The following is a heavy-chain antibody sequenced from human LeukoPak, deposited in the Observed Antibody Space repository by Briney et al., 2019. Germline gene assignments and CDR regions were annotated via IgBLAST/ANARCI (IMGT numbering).Heavy chain of an antibody. Sequence: PGGSLRLSCAASGFTFSRYGMTWVRQAPGKGLEWVSGMSDSGTNTYYADSVKGRFTISRDNSKNTLYLQMNSLRAEDTAVYYCAKGGAVSSKSITMVRGTRRYYYYMDVWGKGTTVTISS. CDR1: GFTFSRYG. D-gene: IGHD3-10*01. CDR2: MSDSGTNT. J-gene: IGHJ6*03. V-gene: IGHV3-23*01. CDR3: AKGGAVSSKSITMVRGTRRYYYYMDV.